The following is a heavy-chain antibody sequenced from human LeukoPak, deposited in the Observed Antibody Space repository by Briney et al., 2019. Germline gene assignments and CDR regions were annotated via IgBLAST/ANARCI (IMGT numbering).Heavy chain of an antibody. D-gene: IGHD2-2*01. CDR2: INPNSGGT. CDR1: GYTFTGYY. Sequence: ASVKVSCKASGYTFTGYYMHWVRQAPGQGLEWMGWINPNSGGTNHAQKFQGRVTMTRDTSISTAYMELSRLRSDDTAVYYCARGIGVPAAMPFWGQGTLVTVSS. CDR3: ARGIGVPAAMPF. V-gene: IGHV1-2*02. J-gene: IGHJ4*02.